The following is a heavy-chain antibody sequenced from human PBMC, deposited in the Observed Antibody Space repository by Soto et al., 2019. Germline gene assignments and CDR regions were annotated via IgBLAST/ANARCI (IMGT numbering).Heavy chain of an antibody. V-gene: IGHV4-39*01. CDR2: VYYSGGT. CDR1: GGSISSSSYY. J-gene: IGHJ4*02. Sequence: SETLSLTCTVSGGSISSSSYYWGWVRQPPGKGLEWIGSVYYSGGTYYNPSLKSRVTISVDTSKNQFSLKLSSVTAADTAVYYCARAKAAVAGTTPFDYWGQGTLVTVSS. CDR3: ARAKAAVAGTTPFDY. D-gene: IGHD6-19*01.